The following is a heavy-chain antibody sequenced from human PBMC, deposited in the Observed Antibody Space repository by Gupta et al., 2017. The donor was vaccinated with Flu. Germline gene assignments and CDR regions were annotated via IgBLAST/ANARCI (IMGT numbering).Heavy chain of an antibody. V-gene: IGHV3-11*01. CDR1: GFTFSHYY. Sequence: QAQLVESGGGLVIPGGSLRLSCVASGFTFSHYYMTWIRQAAGKGLEWISYISNRGSSIHYTDSVKGRFTISRDNAKNSLYLQMNNLRAEDTAVYYCTKTSIPDRSGYYFQSAFDIWGQGTVVSVSS. J-gene: IGHJ3*02. CDR3: TKTSIPDRSGYYFQSAFDI. D-gene: IGHD3-3*01. CDR2: ISNRGSSI.